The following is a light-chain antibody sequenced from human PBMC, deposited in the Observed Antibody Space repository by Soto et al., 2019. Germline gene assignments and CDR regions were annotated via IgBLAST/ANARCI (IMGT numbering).Light chain of an antibody. Sequence: QSVLTQPPSVSGAPGQRVTISCTGSSSNIGAGYDVNWYQQIPGTAPKLLIFGNSNRPSGVPDRFSGSKSVTSASLAITGLQAEDEADYYCQSFDSSPSGYVFGTGTKLTVL. CDR3: QSFDSSPSGYV. J-gene: IGLJ1*01. CDR2: GNS. V-gene: IGLV1-40*01. CDR1: SSNIGAGYD.